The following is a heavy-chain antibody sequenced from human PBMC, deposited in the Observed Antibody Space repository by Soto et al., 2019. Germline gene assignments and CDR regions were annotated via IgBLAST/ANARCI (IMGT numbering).Heavy chain of an antibody. Sequence: GSGPTLVNPTQTLTLTCTFSGFSLSTSGMRVSWIRQPPGKALEWLARIDWDDDKFYNTSLKTRLTVSKDSSKNQVVLTMTNMDPVDTATYYCARMFHCSGGTCPFDYWGQGALVTVSS. CDR1: GFSLSTSGMR. CDR3: ARMFHCSGGTCPFDY. CDR2: IDWDDDK. V-gene: IGHV2-70*04. D-gene: IGHD2-15*01. J-gene: IGHJ4*02.